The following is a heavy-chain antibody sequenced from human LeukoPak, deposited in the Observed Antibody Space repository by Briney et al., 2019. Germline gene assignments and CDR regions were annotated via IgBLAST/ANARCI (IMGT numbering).Heavy chain of an antibody. V-gene: IGHV4-34*01. J-gene: IGHJ3*01. Sequence: SETLSLTCAVYGGSFSGYYWSWIRQPPGKGLEWIGEINHSGSSNYNPSLKSRVTISVDTSKNQFSLKLSSVTAADTAVYYCARVPPDYNDLHDALDLWGQGTVVTVSS. CDR2: INHSGSS. CDR3: ARVPPDYNDLHDALDL. CDR1: GGSFSGYY. D-gene: IGHD4-17*01.